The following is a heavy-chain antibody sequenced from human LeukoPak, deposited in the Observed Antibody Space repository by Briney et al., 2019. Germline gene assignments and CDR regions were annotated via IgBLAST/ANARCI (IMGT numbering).Heavy chain of an antibody. CDR3: ALGIEMVTAGEYYFDY. CDR2: MNPNSGNT. D-gene: IGHD2-21*02. J-gene: IGHJ4*02. Sequence: ASVKVSCKASGYTFTSYDINWVRQATGQGLEWMGWMNPNSGNTGYAQKFQGRVTMTRNTSISTAYMELSSLRSEDTAVYYCALGIEMVTAGEYYFDYCGQGTLVTVSS. V-gene: IGHV1-8*01. CDR1: GYTFTSYD.